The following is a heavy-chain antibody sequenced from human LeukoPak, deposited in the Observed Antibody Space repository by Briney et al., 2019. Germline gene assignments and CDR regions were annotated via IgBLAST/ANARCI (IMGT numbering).Heavy chain of an antibody. V-gene: IGHV1-69*05. CDR3: ARGLSYYPFDY. Sequence: GASVKVSCKASGGTFSSYAISWVRQAPGQGLEWMGGIIPIFGTANYAQKFQGRVTITTDESTSTAYMELRSLRSDDTAVYYCARGLSYYPFDYWGQGTLVTVSS. J-gene: IGHJ4*02. CDR2: IIPIFGTA. CDR1: GGTFSSYA. D-gene: IGHD3-10*01.